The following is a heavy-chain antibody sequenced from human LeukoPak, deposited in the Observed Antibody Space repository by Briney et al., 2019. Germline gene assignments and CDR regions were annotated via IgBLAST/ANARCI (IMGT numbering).Heavy chain of an antibody. V-gene: IGHV4-34*01. Sequence: SETLSLTCTVSGGSISSYYWSWIRQPPGKGLEWIGEINHSGSTNYNPSLKCRVTISVDTSKNQFSLKLSSVTAADTAVYYCARDLGGEITFGGVIVSKDYWGQGTLVTVSS. CDR2: INHSGST. D-gene: IGHD3-16*02. CDR1: GGSISSYY. J-gene: IGHJ4*02. CDR3: ARDLGGEITFGGVIVSKDY.